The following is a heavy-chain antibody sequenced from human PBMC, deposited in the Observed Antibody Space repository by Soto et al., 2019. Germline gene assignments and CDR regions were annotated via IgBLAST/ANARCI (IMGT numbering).Heavy chain of an antibody. J-gene: IGHJ4*02. CDR2: IIHIFGTA. CDR1: GGTFSSYS. CDR3: ARDGGRHSGGIDY. D-gene: IGHD1-26*01. V-gene: IGHV1-69*01. Sequence: QVQLVQSGAEVKKPGSSVKVSCKASGGTFSSYSINWVRQAPGQGLEWMGEIIHIFGTANYAQKFQGRVTITADESTSTAYMELSSRRSEDTAVYYCARDGGRHSGGIDYWGQGTLVTVSS.